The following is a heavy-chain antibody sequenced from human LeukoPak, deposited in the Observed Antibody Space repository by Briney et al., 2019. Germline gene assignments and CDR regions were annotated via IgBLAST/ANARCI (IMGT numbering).Heavy chain of an antibody. CDR2: IYYSGST. CDR3: ARGGRYDLLTGYYGFDY. Sequence: SETLSLTCTVSGGSINIYYWSWIRQPPGKGLEWIGYIYYSGSTKYNPSLKSRVTISVDTPKNQFSLNLSSMTAADTALYYCARGGRYDLLTGYYGFDYWGQGTLVTVSS. J-gene: IGHJ4*02. D-gene: IGHD3-9*01. V-gene: IGHV4-59*01. CDR1: GGSINIYY.